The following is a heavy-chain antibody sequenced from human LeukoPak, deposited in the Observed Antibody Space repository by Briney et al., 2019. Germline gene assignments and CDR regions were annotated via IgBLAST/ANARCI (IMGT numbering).Heavy chain of an antibody. J-gene: IGHJ4*02. CDR2: INPNSGGT. Sequence: ALVKVSCKASGYTFTGYYMHWVRQAPGQGLEWMGWINPNSGGTNYAQKFQGRVTMTRDTSISTAYMELSRLRSDDTAVYCCARDFDSSGYPFDYWGQGTLVTVSS. V-gene: IGHV1-2*02. CDR1: GYTFTGYY. D-gene: IGHD3-22*01. CDR3: ARDFDSSGYPFDY.